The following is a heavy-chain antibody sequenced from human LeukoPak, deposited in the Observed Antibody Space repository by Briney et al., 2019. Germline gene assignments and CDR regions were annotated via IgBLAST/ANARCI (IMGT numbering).Heavy chain of an antibody. D-gene: IGHD6-13*01. Sequence: GGSLRLSCAASGFIFSSYSMTWVRQAPGKGLEWVSSFTSRTGTIYYADSVRGRFTISRDNAKKSLYLQMNSLRAEDTAIYYCARQSSGIAATDKIDYWGQGTLVTVSS. V-gene: IGHV3-48*04. CDR1: GFIFSSYS. CDR2: FTSRTGTI. CDR3: ARQSSGIAATDKIDY. J-gene: IGHJ4*02.